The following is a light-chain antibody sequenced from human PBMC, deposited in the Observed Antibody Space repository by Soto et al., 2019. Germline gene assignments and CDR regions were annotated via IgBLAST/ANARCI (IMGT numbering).Light chain of an antibody. J-gene: IGLJ3*02. Sequence: QPVLTQPPSASGTPGQRVTISCSGGSSNIGYDYENWYQHLPGTAPKLLIYSNNQRPSWVPDRFSGSKSGTSASLAISGLQSEDEAVYYCAAWDDSLNGQGVFGGGTKLTVL. CDR3: AAWDDSLNGQGV. CDR2: SNN. CDR1: SSNIGYDY. V-gene: IGLV1-44*01.